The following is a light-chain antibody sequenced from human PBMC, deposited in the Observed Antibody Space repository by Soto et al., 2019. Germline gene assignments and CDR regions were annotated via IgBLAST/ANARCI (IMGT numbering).Light chain of an antibody. J-gene: IGKJ1*01. V-gene: IGKV1-6*01. Sequence: AIHMTQSPSSLSASVGDRATITCRASQGIRNDLGWYQQKPGEAPKLLIFAASSLRSGVPSRFSGSGSGTDFTLTISSLQPEDFATYYCLQDYSFPWTFCQGTKVDIK. CDR3: LQDYSFPWT. CDR1: QGIRND. CDR2: AAS.